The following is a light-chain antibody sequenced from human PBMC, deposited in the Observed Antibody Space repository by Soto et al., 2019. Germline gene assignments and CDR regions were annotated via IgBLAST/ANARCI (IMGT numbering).Light chain of an antibody. CDR1: QGISTY. J-gene: IGKJ4*02. CDR2: AAS. V-gene: IGKV1-27*01. Sequence: DIPMTQSPSSLSASVGDRVTITCRASQGISTYLAWYQQKPGKVPKLLIYAASTLQSGVPSRFSGSGSGTDFTLTISSLQPEDVATYYCQKYNSAPPFGGGTKVEIK. CDR3: QKYNSAPP.